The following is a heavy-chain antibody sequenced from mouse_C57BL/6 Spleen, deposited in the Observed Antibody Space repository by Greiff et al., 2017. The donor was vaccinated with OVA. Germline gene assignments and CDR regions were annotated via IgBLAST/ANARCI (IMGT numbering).Heavy chain of an antibody. CDR2: INPNNGGT. CDR3: ARWGWDGSAMDY. Sequence: EVKLQQSGPELVKPGASVKISCKASGYTFTDYYMNWVKQSHGKSLEWIGDINPNNGGTSYNQKFKGKATLTVDKSSSTAYMELRSLTSEDSAVYYCARWGWDGSAMDYWGQGTSVTVSS. V-gene: IGHV1-26*01. D-gene: IGHD4-1*01. J-gene: IGHJ4*01. CDR1: GYTFTDYY.